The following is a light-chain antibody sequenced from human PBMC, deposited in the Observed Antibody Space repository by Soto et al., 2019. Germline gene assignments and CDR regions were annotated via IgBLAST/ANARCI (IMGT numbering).Light chain of an antibody. V-gene: IGKV3-20*01. CDR3: QQYGSSPIT. Sequence: EIVLTQSPGTLSLSPGERATLSCRASQSVSSSYLAWYQQKPGQAPRLLIYGASSRATGIPDRFSGSGSGTDFTLTTSRLEHEDLAVDYCQQYGSSPITVGRGTRRENK. CDR2: GAS. J-gene: IGKJ5*01. CDR1: QSVSSSY.